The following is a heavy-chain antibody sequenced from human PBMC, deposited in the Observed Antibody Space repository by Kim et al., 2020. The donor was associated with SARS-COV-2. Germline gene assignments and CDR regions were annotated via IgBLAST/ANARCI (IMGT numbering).Heavy chain of an antibody. CDR2: GNT. J-gene: IGHJ4*02. D-gene: IGHD3-22*01. Sequence: GNTVYSRKLQDRVTINRDTSASTVYMEMSSLRSEDTAVYYCARGSTMMYEFWGQGTLVTVSS. V-gene: IGHV1-3*01. CDR3: ARGSTMMYEF.